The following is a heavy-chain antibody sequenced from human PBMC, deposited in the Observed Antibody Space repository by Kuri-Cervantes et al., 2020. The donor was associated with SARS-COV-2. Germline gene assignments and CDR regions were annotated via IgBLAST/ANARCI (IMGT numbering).Heavy chain of an antibody. CDR3: ARIASSLGTDF. CDR1: GGTFRSYA. D-gene: IGHD1-1*01. J-gene: IGHJ4*02. CDR2: IVPIIGPV. Sequence: SVKVSCKASGGTFRSYAISWVRQAPGQGLEWVGRIVPIIGPVHYAQRFQGRLTITADESTSTTYMELSSLRYEDTVVYYCARIASSLGTDFWGQGSLVTVSS. V-gene: IGHV1-69*11.